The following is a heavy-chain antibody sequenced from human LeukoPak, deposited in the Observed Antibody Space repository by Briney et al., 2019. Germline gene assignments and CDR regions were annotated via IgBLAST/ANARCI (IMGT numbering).Heavy chain of an antibody. CDR3: AISNRLWFGELFDY. CDR1: GFTFSSYG. D-gene: IGHD3-10*01. CDR2: ISGCGGST. V-gene: IGHV3-23*01. Sequence: GGSLRLSCAASGFTFSSYGMSWVRQAPGKGLEWVSAISGCGGSTYYADSVKGRFTISRDNSKNTLYLQMNSLRAEDTAVYYCAISNRLWFGELFDYWGQGTLVTVSS. J-gene: IGHJ4*02.